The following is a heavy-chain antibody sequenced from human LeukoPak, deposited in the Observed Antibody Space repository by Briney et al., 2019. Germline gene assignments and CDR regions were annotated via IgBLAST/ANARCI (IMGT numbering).Heavy chain of an antibody. Sequence: PGGSLRLSCAVSGFTFSSYGMHWVRQAPGKGLEWVAVIWYDGSNKYYADSVRGRFTISRDNSKNTLYLLMNSLRAEDSAVYYCARYDRSSTYYYYYGMDVWGQGTTVTVSS. D-gene: IGHD1-1*01. CDR1: GFTFSSYG. J-gene: IGHJ6*02. CDR3: ARYDRSSTYYYYYGMDV. CDR2: IWYDGSNK. V-gene: IGHV3-33*01.